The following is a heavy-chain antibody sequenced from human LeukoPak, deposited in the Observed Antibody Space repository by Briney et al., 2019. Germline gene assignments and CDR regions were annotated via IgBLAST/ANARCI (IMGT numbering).Heavy chain of an antibody. D-gene: IGHD6-6*01. V-gene: IGHV3-11*01. CDR1: GFTFSDYY. Sequence: GGSLRLSCAASGFTFSDYYMSWIRQAPGKGLEWVSYISSSGSTIYYADSVKGRFTISRDNAKNSLYLQMNSLRAEDTAVYYCATDLFSSSSNDPINYFDYWGQGTLVTVSS. CDR3: ATDLFSSSSNDPINYFDY. CDR2: ISSSGSTI. J-gene: IGHJ4*02.